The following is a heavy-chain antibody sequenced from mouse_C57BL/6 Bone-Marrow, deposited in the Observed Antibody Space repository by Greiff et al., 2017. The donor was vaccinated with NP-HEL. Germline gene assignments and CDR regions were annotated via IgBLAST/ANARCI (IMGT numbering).Heavy chain of an antibody. CDR2: ISNLAYSI. Sequence: EVQGVESGGGLVQPGGSLKLSCAASGFTFSDYGMAWVRQAPRKGPEWVAFISNLAYSIYYADTVTGRFTISRENAKNTLYLEMSSLRSEDTAMYYCARHYYGSRYAMDYWGQGTSVTVSS. V-gene: IGHV5-15*01. D-gene: IGHD1-1*01. J-gene: IGHJ4*01. CDR3: ARHYYGSRYAMDY. CDR1: GFTFSDYG.